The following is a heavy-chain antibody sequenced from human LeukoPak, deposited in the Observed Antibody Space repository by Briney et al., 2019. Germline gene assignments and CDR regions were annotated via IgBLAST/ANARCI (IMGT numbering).Heavy chain of an antibody. J-gene: IGHJ4*02. CDR1: GSTFSDYY. Sequence: GGSLRLSCAASGSTFSDYYMSWIRQAPGEGLEWVSYISSSSSYTNYADSVKGRFTISRDNAKNSLYLQMNSLRAEDTAVYYCASSYGSGSFDYWGQGTLVTVSS. CDR3: ASSYGSGSFDY. D-gene: IGHD3-10*01. CDR2: ISSSSSYT. V-gene: IGHV3-11*06.